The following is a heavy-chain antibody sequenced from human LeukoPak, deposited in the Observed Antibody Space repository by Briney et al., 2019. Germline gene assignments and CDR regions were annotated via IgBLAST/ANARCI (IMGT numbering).Heavy chain of an antibody. V-gene: IGHV3-11*04. CDR2: IIIIVITI. D-gene: IGHD3-22*01. J-gene: IGHJ4*02. CDR1: GFTFSDYY. Sequence: KSGGSLRLSCAASGFTFSDYYMSWIRQAPGKGLEGVSYIIIIVITIYYADSVKGRFTISRDNAKNSLYLQMNSLRAEDTAVYYCARDSHIYYDSSGYHGYYFDYWGQGTLVTVSS. CDR3: ARDSHIYYDSSGYHGYYFDY.